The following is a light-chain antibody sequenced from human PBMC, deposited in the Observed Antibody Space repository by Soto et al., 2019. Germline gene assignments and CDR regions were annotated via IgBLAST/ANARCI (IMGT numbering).Light chain of an antibody. V-gene: IGKV1-33*01. CDR1: QDINNY. Sequence: DLQLTQSPSSLSASVGDRVTITCQASQDINNYLNWYQQKPGKAPKLLIFDASSVETGVPSRFSGSGSGTHFTFTISSLEHEDIATYHCQQYEDLPLTFGGGTRVELK. J-gene: IGKJ4*01. CDR2: DAS. CDR3: QQYEDLPLT.